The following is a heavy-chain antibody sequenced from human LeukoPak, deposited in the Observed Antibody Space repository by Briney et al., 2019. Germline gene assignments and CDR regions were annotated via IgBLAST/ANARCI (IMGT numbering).Heavy chain of an antibody. J-gene: IGHJ5*02. CDR3: AKDAVWYGSGSYPLFDP. CDR1: GFTFSSYW. CDR2: INSNGSST. D-gene: IGHD3-10*01. V-gene: IGHV3-74*01. Sequence: GGSLRLSCAASGFTFSSYWMQWVRQAPGKGLVWVSRINSNGSSTSYADSVKGRFTISRDNSKNTLYLQMNSLRAEDTAVYYCAKDAVWYGSGSYPLFDPWGQGTLVTVSS.